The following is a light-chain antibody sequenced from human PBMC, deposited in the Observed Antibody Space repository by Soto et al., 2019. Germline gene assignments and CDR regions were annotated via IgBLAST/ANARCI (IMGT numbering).Light chain of an antibody. V-gene: IGKV1-39*01. CDR1: QSISSY. Sequence: DIQMTQSPSSLSASVGDRVTITCRASQSISSYLNWYQQKPGKAPKLLIYAASSLQSVVPSRFSGSGSGTDFTLNISSLQPEDFATYYCQQSYSTPTFGGGTKLDIK. CDR3: QQSYSTPT. J-gene: IGKJ4*01. CDR2: AAS.